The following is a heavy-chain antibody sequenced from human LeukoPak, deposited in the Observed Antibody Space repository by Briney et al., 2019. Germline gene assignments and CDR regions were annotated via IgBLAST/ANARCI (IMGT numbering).Heavy chain of an antibody. CDR1: GFTLGSYW. J-gene: IGHJ3*02. D-gene: IGHD3-22*01. V-gene: IGHV3-74*01. Sequence: GGSLRLSCAVSGFTLGSYWMHWVRQAPGQGLAWVSRVNTDGSSTTHAESVKGRFTISKDNAKNTLYLQMNGLRAADTAVYYCARELGVGVIGDAFDIWGQGTVVTVSS. CDR3: ARELGVGVIGDAFDI. CDR2: VNTDGSST.